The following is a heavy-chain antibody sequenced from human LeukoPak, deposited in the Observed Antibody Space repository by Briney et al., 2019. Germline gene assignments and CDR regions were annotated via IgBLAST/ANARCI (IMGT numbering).Heavy chain of an antibody. J-gene: IGHJ4*02. CDR3: ARVDPDSSSTLEVFDY. CDR2: VYHSGST. D-gene: IGHD6-6*01. CDR1: GGSITSSHYY. V-gene: IGHV4-39*07. Sequence: SETLSLTCTVSGGSITSSHYYWGWIRQPPGKGLEWIGSVYHSGSTYYNPSLKSRVTISVDTSKNQFSLKLSSVTAADTAVYYRARVDPDSSSTLEVFDYWGQGTLVTVSS.